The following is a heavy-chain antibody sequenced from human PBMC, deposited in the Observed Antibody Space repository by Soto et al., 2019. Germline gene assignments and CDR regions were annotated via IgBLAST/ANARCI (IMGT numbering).Heavy chain of an antibody. CDR3: ARVGTESSGSFYWYFDL. CDR2: ISSSSSTI. Sequence: EVQLVESGGGLVQPGGSLRLSCAASGFTFSSYSMNWVRQAPGKGLEWVSYISSSSSTIYYADSVKGRFTISRDNAKNSLYLQMNSLRDEDTAVYYCARVGTESSGSFYWYFDLWGRGTLVTVSP. CDR1: GFTFSSYS. J-gene: IGHJ2*01. D-gene: IGHD1-26*01. V-gene: IGHV3-48*02.